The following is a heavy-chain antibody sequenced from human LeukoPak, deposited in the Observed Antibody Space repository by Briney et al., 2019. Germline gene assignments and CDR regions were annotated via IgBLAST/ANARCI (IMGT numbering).Heavy chain of an antibody. J-gene: IGHJ4*02. CDR3: ARGPYSYGFIDY. CDR1: GGSISSYY. CDR2: IYYSGST. V-gene: IGHV4-59*01. D-gene: IGHD5-18*01. Sequence: PSETLSLTCTVSGGSISSYYWSWIRQPPGKGLEWIGYIYYSGSTNYNPSLKSRVTISVDTSKNQFSLKLSSVTAADTAAYYCARGPYSYGFIDYWGQGTLVTVSS.